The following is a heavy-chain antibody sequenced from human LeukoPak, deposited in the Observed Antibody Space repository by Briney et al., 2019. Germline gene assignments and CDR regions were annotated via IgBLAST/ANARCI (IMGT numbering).Heavy chain of an antibody. CDR2: ISGSGGST. Sequence: QPGGFLRLCCAACGFTISCYAMRCLRPPPGKGLEWVSAISGSGGSTYYAASVKGRFTISRDNSKNTLYLQMNSLRAEDTAVYYCAASSEWLLSIDYWGQGTLVTVSS. D-gene: IGHD3-3*01. V-gene: IGHV3-23*01. CDR1: GFTISCYA. CDR3: AASSEWLLSIDY. J-gene: IGHJ4*02.